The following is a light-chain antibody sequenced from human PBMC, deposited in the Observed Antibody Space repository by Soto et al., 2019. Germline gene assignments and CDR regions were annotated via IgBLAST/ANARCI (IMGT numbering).Light chain of an antibody. CDR1: QSVLYSSNNKNC. V-gene: IGKV4-1*01. CDR2: WAS. J-gene: IGKJ4*01. Sequence: DIVMTQSPDSLTVSLGERATINCKSSQSVLYSSNNKNCLAWYQQKPGQPPKLLIYWASTRESGVPDRFGGSGSGTDFTLTISSLQAEDVAVYYCQQYYSTPLAFGGGTKVEIK. CDR3: QQYYSTPLA.